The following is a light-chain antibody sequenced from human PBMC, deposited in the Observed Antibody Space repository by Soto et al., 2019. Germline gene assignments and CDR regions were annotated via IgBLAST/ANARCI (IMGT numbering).Light chain of an antibody. CDR1: PSVSSC. V-gene: IGKV3D-15*01. CDR3: QQYNNWPRT. J-gene: IGKJ1*01. CDR2: DAS. Sequence: EIVLTQSPATLSLSPGERATLSCRASPSVSSCLAWYQQKPGQAPRLLIYDASTRATGTPARFSGSGSGTEFTLTINSLQSEDFAVYYCQQYNNWPRTFGQGTKVDI.